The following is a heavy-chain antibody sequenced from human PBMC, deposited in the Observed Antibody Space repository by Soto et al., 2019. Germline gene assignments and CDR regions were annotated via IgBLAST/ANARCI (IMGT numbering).Heavy chain of an antibody. J-gene: IGHJ6*02. CDR2: IIPIFGTA. Sequence: SVKVSCKASGGTFSSYAISWVRQAPGQGLEWMGGIIPIFGTANYAQKFQGRVTITADESTSTAYMELSGLRSEDTAVYYCARGGSSWYRPDYYHYGMDVWGQGTTVTVSS. CDR1: GGTFSSYA. D-gene: IGHD6-13*01. CDR3: ARGGSSWYRPDYYHYGMDV. V-gene: IGHV1-69*13.